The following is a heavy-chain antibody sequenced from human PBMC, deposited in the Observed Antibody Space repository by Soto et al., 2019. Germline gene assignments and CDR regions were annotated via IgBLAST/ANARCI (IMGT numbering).Heavy chain of an antibody. CDR1: GFNFRDYG. Sequence: GGSLRLSCKTSGFNFRDYGLSWFRQAPGKGLEWVGSIRSKIDGATTHYAASVKGRFSISRDDSKRTAYLQMNSLKIEDTAVYYCSRDRPIDYWGQGTLVTVSS. J-gene: IGHJ4*02. CDR2: IRSKIDGATT. CDR3: SRDRPIDY. V-gene: IGHV3-49*03.